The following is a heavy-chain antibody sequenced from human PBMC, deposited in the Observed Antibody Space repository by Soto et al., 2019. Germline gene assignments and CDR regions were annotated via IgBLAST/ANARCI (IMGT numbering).Heavy chain of an antibody. Sequence: QVQLQESGPGLVKPSQTLSLTCTVSGGSISSGGYYWSWIRQPPGKGLEWIGYIYYSGSTYYNPSLKSRVTISVDTSQNQLSLKLSSVTAADTAVYYCSRVRTTSGWFDPWGQGNLVPVSS. V-gene: IGHV4-30-4*01. CDR1: GGSISSGGYY. CDR2: IYYSGST. J-gene: IGHJ5*02. D-gene: IGHD4-17*01. CDR3: SRVRTTSGWFDP.